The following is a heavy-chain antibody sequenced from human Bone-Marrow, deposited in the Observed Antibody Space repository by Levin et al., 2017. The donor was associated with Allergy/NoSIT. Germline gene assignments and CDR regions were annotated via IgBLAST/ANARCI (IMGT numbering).Heavy chain of an antibody. Sequence: SETLSLTCTVSGASINNYYWTWIRQPPGKGLEWIGHIYYGGRPSYNPSLLGRVTISVDTSKKQVSLNLISVTTSHTAVYSCARGGSGSYYGRFDFWGQGTLVAVSA. CDR2: IYYGGRP. D-gene: IGHD1-26*01. V-gene: IGHV4-59*01. CDR3: ARGGSGSYYGRFDF. CDR1: GASINNYY. J-gene: IGHJ4*02.